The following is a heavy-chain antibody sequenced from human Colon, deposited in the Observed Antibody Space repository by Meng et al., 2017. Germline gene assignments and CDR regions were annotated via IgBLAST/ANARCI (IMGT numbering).Heavy chain of an antibody. CDR2: IDMSGDIA. D-gene: IGHD1-20*01. V-gene: IGHV3-23*01. CDR3: AQGLITGTKIPTDG. J-gene: IGHJ4*02. Sequence: GESLKISCVASGFTLTNYGMTWVRQSPGKGLEWVSGIDMSGDIAYYADSVKGRFIISRDNSKNTVFLQMYSLRAEDTAIYYCAQGLITGTKIPTDGWGQGTLVTVSS. CDR1: GFTLTNYG.